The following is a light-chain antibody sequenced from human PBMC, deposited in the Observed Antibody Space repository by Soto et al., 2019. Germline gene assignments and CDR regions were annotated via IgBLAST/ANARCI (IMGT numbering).Light chain of an antibody. CDR3: KSYDSSLSGYV. J-gene: IGLJ1*01. V-gene: IGLV1-40*01. CDR2: ENN. Sequence: QSVLTQPPSVSEAPGQRVTISCTGSSSNIGAGYEAHWYQQVPGTAPKLLIYENNNRPSGVPDRFSGSKSGTSASLAITGLLAEDEADYYCKSYDSSLSGYVFGTGTKLTVL. CDR1: SSNIGAGYE.